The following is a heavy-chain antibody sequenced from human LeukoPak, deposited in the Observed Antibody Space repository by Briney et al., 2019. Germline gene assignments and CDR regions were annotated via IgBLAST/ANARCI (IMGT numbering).Heavy chain of an antibody. J-gene: IGHJ4*02. Sequence: SETLSLTCSVSGGSISGYYWSWIRQPPGKELEWIGYIYYSGSTNYNPSLKSRVTISVDTSKNQFSLQLSSVTAADTAVYYCARNPDGSGHGDFWGQGTLVPVSS. D-gene: IGHD3-10*01. CDR2: IYYSGST. CDR3: ARNPDGSGHGDF. V-gene: IGHV4-59*01. CDR1: GGSISGYY.